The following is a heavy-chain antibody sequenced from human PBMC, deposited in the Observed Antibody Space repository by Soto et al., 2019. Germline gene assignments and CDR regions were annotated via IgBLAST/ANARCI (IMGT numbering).Heavy chain of an antibody. J-gene: IGHJ5*02. CDR1: GGSFSGYF. CDR3: ARGGYGSGLNWFDP. V-gene: IGHV4-34*01. CDR2: INHSGST. D-gene: IGHD3-10*01. Sequence: SETLSLTCAVYGGSFSGYFWSWIRQPPIEGLDWIGEINHSGSTNYNPSLKSRVTISVDTSKNQFSLKLSSVTAADTAVYYCARGGYGSGLNWFDPWGQGTLVTVSS.